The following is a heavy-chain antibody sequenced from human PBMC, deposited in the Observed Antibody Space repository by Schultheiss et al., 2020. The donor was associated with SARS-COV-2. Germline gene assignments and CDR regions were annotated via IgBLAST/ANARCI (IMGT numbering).Heavy chain of an antibody. CDR2: IIPILGTA. V-gene: IGHV1-18*01. CDR1: GYTFTSYG. D-gene: IGHD1-26*01. Sequence: ASVKVSCKASGYTFTSYGISWVRQAPGQGLEWMGGIIPILGTANYAQKFQGRVTMTTDTSTSTAYMELRSLRSDDTAVYYCAREDEVGYFQHWGQGTLVTVAS. CDR3: AREDEVGYFQH. J-gene: IGHJ1*01.